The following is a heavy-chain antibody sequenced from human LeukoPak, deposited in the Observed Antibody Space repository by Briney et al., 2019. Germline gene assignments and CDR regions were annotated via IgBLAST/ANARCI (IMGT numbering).Heavy chain of an antibody. D-gene: IGHD6-19*01. CDR2: IYSAGNT. V-gene: IGHV3-53*04. CDR1: GFTVSSNY. J-gene: IGHJ4*02. CDR3: ARGGTPGYSSGRIDY. Sequence: GGSLRLSCVASGFTVSSNYMSWVRQAPGKGLECVSVIYSAGNTYYADSVKGRFTISRHNSENTLYLHMNSLRVEDTAVYFCARGGTPGYSSGRIDYWGQGTLVTVSS.